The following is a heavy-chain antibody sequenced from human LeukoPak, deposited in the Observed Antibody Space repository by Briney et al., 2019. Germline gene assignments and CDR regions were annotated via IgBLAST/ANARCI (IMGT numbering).Heavy chain of an antibody. D-gene: IGHD2-2*01. V-gene: IGHV1-8*03. CDR2: IKPDSGRT. CDR1: GYTFTSHA. CDR3: ARELSTSVPDY. Sequence: ASVNVSCTASGYTFTSHAISWVRQATGLGLEWMGWIKPDSGRTGHAQKFQGRVVFTSDNSIGTAYMELSSLRSEDTAVYYCARELSTSVPDYWGQGTLVTVSS. J-gene: IGHJ4*02.